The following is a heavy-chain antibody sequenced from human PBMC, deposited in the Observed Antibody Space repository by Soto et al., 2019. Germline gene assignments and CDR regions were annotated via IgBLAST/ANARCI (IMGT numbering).Heavy chain of an antibody. Sequence: QVQLVQSGAEVKKPGSSVKVSCKASGGTFSSYAISWVRQAPGQGLAWMGGIIPIFGTANYAQKFQGRVTITADESTSTAYMELSSLRSEDTAVYYCARRPRTYYTVTDRGYGMDVWGQGTTVTVSS. D-gene: IGHD4-17*01. V-gene: IGHV1-69*01. CDR2: IIPIFGTA. CDR1: GGTFSSYA. CDR3: ARRPRTYYTVTDRGYGMDV. J-gene: IGHJ6*02.